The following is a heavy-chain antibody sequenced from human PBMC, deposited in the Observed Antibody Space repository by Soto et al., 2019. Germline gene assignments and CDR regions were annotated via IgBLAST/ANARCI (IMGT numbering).Heavy chain of an antibody. CDR1: GFTVSGNY. V-gene: IGHV3-53*02. J-gene: IGHJ4*02. D-gene: IGHD6-6*01. Sequence: EVQLVETGGGLIQPGGSLRLSCAASGFTVSGNYMSWVRQAPGKGLEWVSVIYNGGGTYYADSVKGRFTISRDNSKNTLYLQMNSLIVEDTAVYYCASTRGSSYDYWGQGTLVTASS. CDR2: IYNGGGT. CDR3: ASTRGSSYDY.